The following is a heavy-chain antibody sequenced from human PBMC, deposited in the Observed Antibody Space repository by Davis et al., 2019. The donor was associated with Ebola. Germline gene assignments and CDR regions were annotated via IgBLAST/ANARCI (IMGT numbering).Heavy chain of an antibody. CDR2: IYYSGST. D-gene: IGHD1-26*01. CDR3: ARASVVGATPFDY. CDR1: GASISTYY. Sequence: SETLSPTCTLSGASISTYYWSWIRQPPGKVLEWIGYIYYSGSTNYNPSLKSRVTISVDTSKTQFSLKLSSVTAADTAVYYCARASVVGATPFDYWGQGTLVTVSS. V-gene: IGHV4-59*01. J-gene: IGHJ4*02.